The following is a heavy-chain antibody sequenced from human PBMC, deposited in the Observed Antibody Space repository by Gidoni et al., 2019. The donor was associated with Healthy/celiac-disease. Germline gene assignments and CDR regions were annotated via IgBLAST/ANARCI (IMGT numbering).Heavy chain of an antibody. D-gene: IGHD6-13*01. CDR1: GFTFRRSG. CDR3: ASDPRPGIAAAYVGWFDP. Sequence: QVQLVESGGGVVQPGRSLSLSCAASGFTFRRSGMHWVRQAPGQGREWVAVIWYDGSNKYYADSVKVRFTISRDNSKNTLYLQMNSLRAEDTAVYYCASDPRPGIAAAYVGWFDPWGQGTLVTVSS. CDR2: IWYDGSNK. J-gene: IGHJ5*02. V-gene: IGHV3-33*01.